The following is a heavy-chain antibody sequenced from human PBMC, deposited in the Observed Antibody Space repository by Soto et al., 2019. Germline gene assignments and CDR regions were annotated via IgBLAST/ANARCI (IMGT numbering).Heavy chain of an antibody. CDR3: ARVRGGYYYAMDV. CDR2: IYHSGST. D-gene: IGHD3-10*01. CDR1: GGSISSSNW. J-gene: IGHJ6*02. Sequence: QVQLQESGPGLVKPSGTLSLTCAVSGGSISSSNWWSWVRQPPGKGLEWIGEIYHSGSTNYNPSLKSRVTISVDKPKNQSSLKLSAVTAAATAVYYCARVRGGYYYAMDVWGQGTTVTVSS. V-gene: IGHV4-4*02.